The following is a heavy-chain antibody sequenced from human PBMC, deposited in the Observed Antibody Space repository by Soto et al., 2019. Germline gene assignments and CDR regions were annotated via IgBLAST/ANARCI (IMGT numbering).Heavy chain of an antibody. J-gene: IGHJ4*02. V-gene: IGHV2-5*02. CDR2: IFWDDTE. CDR3: AYALRGSSYSGARCYYFDY. D-gene: IGHD2-15*01. Sequence: QITLKESGPTLVKPTQTLTLTCTFSGFSLSTNGAGVGWIRQPPGKALEWLALIFWDDTERYRPSLQSRLTITRDTSNDQVVLSMTNIDPVDTATYFCAYALRGSSYSGARCYYFDYWGQGTLVTVSS. CDR1: GFSLSTNGAG.